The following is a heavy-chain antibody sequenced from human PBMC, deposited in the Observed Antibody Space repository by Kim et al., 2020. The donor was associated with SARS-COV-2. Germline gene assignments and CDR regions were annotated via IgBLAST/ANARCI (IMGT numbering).Heavy chain of an antibody. D-gene: IGHD3-3*01. Sequence: ASVKVSCKASGYTFTSYYMHWVRQAPGQGLEWMGIINPSGGSTSYAQKFQGRVTMTRDTSTSTVYMELSSLRSEDTAVYYCAREGSFGVGLLDIDYWGQGTLVTVSS. CDR1: GYTFTSYY. V-gene: IGHV1-46*01. CDR2: INPSGGST. CDR3: AREGSFGVGLLDIDY. J-gene: IGHJ4*02.